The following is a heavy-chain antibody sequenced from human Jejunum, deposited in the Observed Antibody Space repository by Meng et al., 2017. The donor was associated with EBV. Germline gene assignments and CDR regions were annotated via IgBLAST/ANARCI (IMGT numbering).Heavy chain of an antibody. D-gene: IGHD5-24*01. CDR3: AHRGYNFAFDY. Sequence: QTPLKELGPTLVKPTQTLTLTCTFSGFSLSTSGVGVAWFRQPPGKALEWLALTYWDADKRYNPSLRDRLSITKDTSKNQVVLTMTNMDPVDTATYFCAHRGYNFAFDYWGQGALVTVSS. CDR2: TYWDADK. V-gene: IGHV2-5*02. CDR1: GFSLSTSGVG. J-gene: IGHJ4*02.